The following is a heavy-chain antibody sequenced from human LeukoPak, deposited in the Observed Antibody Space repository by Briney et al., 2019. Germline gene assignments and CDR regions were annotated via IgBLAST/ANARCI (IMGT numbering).Heavy chain of an antibody. V-gene: IGHV4-59*08. D-gene: IGHD2-2*01. Sequence: PSETLSLTCTVSGGSISSYSWSWIRQVPGMGLEYIGKIDYTGTTNYNPSLKSRVTISIDTSKNQFSLSLSSVTAADTAVYYCARNRNSAVHTRMWFDPWGRGTLVTVSS. CDR1: GGSISSYS. CDR2: IDYTGTT. CDR3: ARNRNSAVHTRMWFDP. J-gene: IGHJ5*02.